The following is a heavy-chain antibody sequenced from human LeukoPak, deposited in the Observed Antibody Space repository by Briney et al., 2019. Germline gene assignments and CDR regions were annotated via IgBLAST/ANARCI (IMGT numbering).Heavy chain of an antibody. D-gene: IGHD5-12*01. CDR2: INPNSGGT. V-gene: IGHV1-2*02. CDR3: ARAPPGSGATS. Sequence: ASVKVSCKASGYTFSGYYMHWVRQAPGRGLEWMGWINPNSGGTNYAQKSQGRVTMTRDTSISTAYMELSRLRSDDTAVYYCARAPPGSGATSWGQGTLVTVSS. J-gene: IGHJ4*02. CDR1: GYTFSGYY.